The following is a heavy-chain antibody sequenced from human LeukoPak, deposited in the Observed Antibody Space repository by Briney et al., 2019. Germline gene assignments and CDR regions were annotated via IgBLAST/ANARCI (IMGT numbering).Heavy chain of an antibody. CDR2: LGPDVTYT. CDR1: GCSFSISR. V-gene: IGHV3-74*01. D-gene: IGHD2-21*02. Sequence: GGSLRLSCTAPGCSFSISRMQWVRHAPGKGLVWVSRLGPDVTYTNYAESVKGRFIFSRDTARDTLYLQMNNLSAAETAMYYCPRDAYNCGGGCSPIFANGGQGTLVSVSS. J-gene: IGHJ4*02. CDR3: PRDAYNCGGGCSPIFAN.